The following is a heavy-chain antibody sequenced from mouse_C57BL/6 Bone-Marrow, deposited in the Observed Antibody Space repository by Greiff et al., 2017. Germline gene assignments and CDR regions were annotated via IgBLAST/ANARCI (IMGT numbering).Heavy chain of an antibody. CDR3: ARDRLLRYLYAMDY. V-gene: IGHV5-4*01. CDR2: ISDGGSYT. J-gene: IGHJ4*01. Sequence: HLVESGGGLVKPGGSLKLSCAASGFTFSSYAMSWVRQTPEKRLEWVATISDGGSYTYYPDNVKGRFTIARDNAKNNLYLQMSHLKSEDTAMYYCARDRLLRYLYAMDYWGQGTSVTVSS. CDR1: GFTFSSYA. D-gene: IGHD1-1*01.